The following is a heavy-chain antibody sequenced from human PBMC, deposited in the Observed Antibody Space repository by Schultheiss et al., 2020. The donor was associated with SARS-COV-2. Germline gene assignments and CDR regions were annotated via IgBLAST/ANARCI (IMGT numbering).Heavy chain of an antibody. J-gene: IGHJ3*02. Sequence: GGSLRLSCAASGFTFSNAWMSWVRQAPGKGLEWVGRIKSKTDGGTTDYAAPVKGRFTISRDDSKNTLYLQMNSPKTEDTAVYYCTTDLWSRDEEDYDYIWGSYRDDAFDIWGQGTMVTVSS. CDR1: GFTFSNAW. CDR2: IKSKTDGGTT. V-gene: IGHV3-15*01. CDR3: TTDLWSRDEEDYDYIWGSYRDDAFDI. D-gene: IGHD3-16*02.